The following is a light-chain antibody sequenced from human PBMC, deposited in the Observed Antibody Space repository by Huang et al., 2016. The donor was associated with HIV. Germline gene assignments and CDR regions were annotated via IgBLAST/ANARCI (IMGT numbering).Light chain of an antibody. J-gene: IGKJ4*01. CDR2: GTS. V-gene: IGKV3-15*01. CDR3: QQYYDWPPLT. Sequence: EIVMTQSPATLSVSPGERATLSCWASQSVSTNLAGYQQKPGQAPRLLMYGTSNRATGIPARCSGSGSGTEFTLTISSLQSEDFAVYYCQQYYDWPPLTFGGGTKVEIK. CDR1: QSVSTN.